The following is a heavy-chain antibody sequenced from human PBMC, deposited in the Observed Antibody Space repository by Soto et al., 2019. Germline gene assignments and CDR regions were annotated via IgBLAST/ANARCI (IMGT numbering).Heavy chain of an antibody. V-gene: IGHV3-7*03. Sequence: DVRLVESGGGLVQPGGSLRLSCAASSFTFSSYWLSWVRQAPGKGLEWVATIKQDGSENYYVDSVKGRFTISRDNAKNSLYLQMSSLRADDTAVYYCARHGPFISVDAPAFQYAMDVWGQGTTVTVS. CDR1: SFTFSSYW. CDR3: ARHGPFISVDAPAFQYAMDV. J-gene: IGHJ6*02. D-gene: IGHD5-12*01. CDR2: IKQDGSEN.